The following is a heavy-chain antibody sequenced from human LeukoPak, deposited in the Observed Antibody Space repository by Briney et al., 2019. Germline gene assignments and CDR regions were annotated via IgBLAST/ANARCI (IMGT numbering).Heavy chain of an antibody. V-gene: IGHV3-30*02. CDR1: GFTFSSYG. D-gene: IGHD3-22*01. J-gene: IGHJ4*02. Sequence: GGSLRLSCAASGFTFSSYGMHWVRQAPGKGLEWVAFIRYDGSNKYYADSVKGRFTISRDNSKNTLYLQMNSLRAEDTAVYYCAKGGHYDSSGYGNYWGQGTLVTVSS. CDR2: IRYDGSNK. CDR3: AKGGHYDSSGYGNY.